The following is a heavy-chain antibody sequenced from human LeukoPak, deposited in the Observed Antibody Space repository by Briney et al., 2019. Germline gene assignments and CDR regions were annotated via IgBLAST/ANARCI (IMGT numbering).Heavy chain of an antibody. V-gene: IGHV3-43*02. CDR2: ISGDGGST. D-gene: IGHD3-10*01. Sequence: GGSLRLSCAASGFTFDDYYMNWVRQAPGKGLEWVSLISGDGGSTYYADSVKGRFTISRDNSKNSLYLQMNSLRTEDTALYYCAKDFYGMLLWFGELSYFDYWGQGTLVTVSS. CDR1: GFTFDDYY. CDR3: AKDFYGMLLWFGELSYFDY. J-gene: IGHJ4*02.